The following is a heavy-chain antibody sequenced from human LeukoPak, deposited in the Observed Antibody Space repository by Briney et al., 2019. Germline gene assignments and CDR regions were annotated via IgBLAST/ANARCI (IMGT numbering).Heavy chain of an antibody. J-gene: IGHJ4*02. Sequence: PGGSLRLSCAASGFTFDDYAMHWVRQAPGKGLEWVSGISWNSGSIGYADSVKGRFTISRDNAKNSLYLQMNSLRAEDTALYYCAKDDFDYWGRGTLVTVSS. CDR1: GFTFDDYA. CDR2: ISWNSGSI. V-gene: IGHV3-9*01. CDR3: AKDDFDY.